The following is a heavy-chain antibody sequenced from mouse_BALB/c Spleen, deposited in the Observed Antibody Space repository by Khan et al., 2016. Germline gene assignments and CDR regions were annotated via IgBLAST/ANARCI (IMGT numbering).Heavy chain of an antibody. CDR3: ARSHYDYDVGFAY. Sequence: EVQLQESGAELVKPGASVKLSCTASGFNIKDTYMHWVKQRLEQGLEWIGRIDPANGNTKYDPKFQAKATITPAQSSTTAYLQLSSLTSEDTAVYYCARSHYDYDVGFAYWGQGTLVTVSA. J-gene: IGHJ3*01. V-gene: IGHV14-3*02. CDR2: IDPANGNT. D-gene: IGHD2-4*01. CDR1: GFNIKDTY.